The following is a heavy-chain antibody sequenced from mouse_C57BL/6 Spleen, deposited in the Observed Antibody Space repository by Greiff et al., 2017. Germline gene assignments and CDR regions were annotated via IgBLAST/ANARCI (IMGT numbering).Heavy chain of an antibody. V-gene: IGHV1-63*01. CDR3: ARSGDGYYVRFDY. Sequence: QVHVKQSGAELVRPGTSVKMSCKASGYTFTNYWIGWAKQRPGHGLEWIGDIYPGGGYTNYNEKFKGKATLTADKSSSTAYMQFSSLTSEDSAIYYCARSGDGYYVRFDYWGQGTTLTVSS. J-gene: IGHJ2*01. CDR1: GYTFTNYW. CDR2: IYPGGGYT. D-gene: IGHD2-3*01.